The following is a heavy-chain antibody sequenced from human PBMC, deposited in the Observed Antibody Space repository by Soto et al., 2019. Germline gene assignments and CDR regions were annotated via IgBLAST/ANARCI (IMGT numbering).Heavy chain of an antibody. CDR2: IYHSGST. V-gene: IGHV4-38-2*02. Sequence: LSLTCAVSGYSISSGYYWGWIRQPPGKGLEWIGSIYHSGSTYYNPSLKSRVTISVDTSKNQFSLKLSSVTAADTAVYYCAREGGSNTAMVIGYFDYWGQGTLVTVSS. J-gene: IGHJ4*02. CDR3: AREGGSNTAMVIGYFDY. CDR1: GYSISSGYY. D-gene: IGHD5-18*01.